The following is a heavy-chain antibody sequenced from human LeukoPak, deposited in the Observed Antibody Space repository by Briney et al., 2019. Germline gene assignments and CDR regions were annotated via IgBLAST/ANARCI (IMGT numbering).Heavy chain of an antibody. CDR1: GASISAYY. Sequence: SETLSLTCTVSGASISAYYWSWIRQPTGRGLEWIGYIYYTGSTNYNPSLKSRVTISVDTAKKQVSLHLTSVTAADTAVYYCARADFDWKPKYDYWGRGVLVTVSS. V-gene: IGHV4-59*01. D-gene: IGHD3-9*01. CDR2: IYYTGST. CDR3: ARADFDWKPKYDY. J-gene: IGHJ4*02.